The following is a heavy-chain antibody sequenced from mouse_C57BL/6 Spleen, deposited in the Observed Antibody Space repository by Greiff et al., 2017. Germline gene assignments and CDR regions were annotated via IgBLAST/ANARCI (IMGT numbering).Heavy chain of an antibody. Sequence: QVQLQQPGAELVRPGSSVKLSCKASGYTFTSYWMHWVKQRPIQGLEWIGNIDPSDSETHYNQKFKDKATLTVDKYSSTAYMQLSSLTSEDSAVYYCARSYSNYEAMGYWGQGTSVTVSS. CDR3: ARSYSNYEAMGY. CDR1: GYTFTSYW. D-gene: IGHD2-5*01. V-gene: IGHV1-52*01. CDR2: IDPSDSET. J-gene: IGHJ4*01.